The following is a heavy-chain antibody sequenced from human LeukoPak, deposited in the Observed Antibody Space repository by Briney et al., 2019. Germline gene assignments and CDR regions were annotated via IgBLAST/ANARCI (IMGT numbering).Heavy chain of an antibody. D-gene: IGHD3-3*01. CDR1: GGSFSGYY. CDR2: INHRGST. V-gene: IGHV4-34*01. CDR3: AGDDFWSGYELGPVY. J-gene: IGHJ4*02. Sequence: PSETLSLTCAVYGGSFSGYYWSGIRQPPGKGLEGIGEINHRGSTNNNPSLKRRVTIPLDTSKNQFSLQLSSVPAADTAVYYCAGDDFWSGYELGPVYWAQGTLVTVPS.